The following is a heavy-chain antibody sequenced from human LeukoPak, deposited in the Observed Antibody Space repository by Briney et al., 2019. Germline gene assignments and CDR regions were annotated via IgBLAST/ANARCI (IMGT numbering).Heavy chain of an antibody. J-gene: IGHJ4*02. D-gene: IGHD3-3*01. CDR2: MNPNSGNT. Sequence: GASVKVSCKGSGYTFTSYDINWVRQATGQGLEWMGWMNPNSGNTGYAQKFQGRVTITRNTSISTAYMELSSLRSEDTAVYYCARAPYYDFWSGYYRWWDYFDYWGQGTLVTVSS. CDR1: GYTFTSYD. CDR3: ARAPYYDFWSGYYRWWDYFDY. V-gene: IGHV1-8*03.